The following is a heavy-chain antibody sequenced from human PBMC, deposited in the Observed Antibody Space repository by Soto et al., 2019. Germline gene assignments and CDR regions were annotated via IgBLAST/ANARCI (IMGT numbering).Heavy chain of an antibody. V-gene: IGHV4-59*01. CDR2: TSYTANT. J-gene: IGHJ5*02. D-gene: IGHD2-8*01. CDR1: GGSITSYH. Sequence: SETRSLTCIVSGGSITSYHWSWIRQLPEKGLEWIVYTSYTANTNYNPSFQSRVTISIDTSKHQLSLKMTSMTAADTAVYYCARDMHAGFTHCFDPWRQGTLVTVCS. CDR3: ARDMHAGFTHCFDP.